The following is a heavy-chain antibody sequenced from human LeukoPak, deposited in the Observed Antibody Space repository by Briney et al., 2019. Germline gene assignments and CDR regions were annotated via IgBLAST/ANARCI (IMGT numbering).Heavy chain of an antibody. Sequence: PSETLSLTCTVSGGSISSYYWSWIRQPPAKGLEWIGYIYYSGSTNYNPSLKSRVTISVDTSKIQFSLKLNSVTAADTAVYYCARREYSYGHFDYWGQGTLVTVSS. CDR3: ARREYSYGHFDY. V-gene: IGHV4-59*01. CDR1: GGSISSYY. D-gene: IGHD5-18*01. J-gene: IGHJ4*02. CDR2: IYYSGST.